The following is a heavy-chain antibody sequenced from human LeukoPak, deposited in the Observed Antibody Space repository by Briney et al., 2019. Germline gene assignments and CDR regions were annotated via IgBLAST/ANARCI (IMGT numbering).Heavy chain of an antibody. D-gene: IGHD2-8*01. V-gene: IGHV3-30*02. CDR1: GFTLSIYG. J-gene: IGHJ6*03. CDR3: AKDRCSNGIGCYYYYMDV. CDR2: IQYDGSNK. Sequence: LGGSLRLPCAASGFTLSIYGMHCVRQARGKALEGVAYIQYDGSNKKYADSVKGRFSISRDSSKNILYLQMNSLRAEDTAVYYCAKDRCSNGIGCYYYYMDVWGKGTTVTISS.